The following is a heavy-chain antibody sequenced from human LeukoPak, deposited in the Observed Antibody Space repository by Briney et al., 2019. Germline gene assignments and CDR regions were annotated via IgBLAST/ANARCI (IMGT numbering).Heavy chain of an antibody. CDR2: IYHSGST. D-gene: IGHD6-19*01. CDR3: ARIKRVAVADPWFDP. CDR1: GGSISSSNW. J-gene: IGHJ5*02. Sequence: PSETLSLTCAVSGGSISSSNWWSWVRQPPGKGLEWIGEIYHSGSTNYNPSLKSRVTISVDKSKNQFSLKLSSVTAADTAVYYCARIKRVAVADPWFDPWGQGTLVTVSS. V-gene: IGHV4-4*02.